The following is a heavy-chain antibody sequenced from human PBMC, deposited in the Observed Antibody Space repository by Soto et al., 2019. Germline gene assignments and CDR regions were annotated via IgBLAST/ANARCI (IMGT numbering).Heavy chain of an antibody. CDR2: ISGSGGST. CDR1: GFTFRSYA. D-gene: IGHD5-12*01. V-gene: IGHV3-23*01. J-gene: IGHJ4*02. CDR3: ANSAWLRGYFDY. Sequence: EVQLLESGGGLVQPGGSLRLSCAASGFTFRSYAMSWVRQAPGKGLEWVSAISGSGGSTYYADSVKGRFTISRDNSKNTLYLQMNSLRAEDTAVYYCANSAWLRGYFDYWGQGTLVTVSS.